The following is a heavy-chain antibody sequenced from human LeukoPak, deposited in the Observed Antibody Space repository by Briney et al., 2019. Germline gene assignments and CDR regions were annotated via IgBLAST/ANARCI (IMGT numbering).Heavy chain of an antibody. V-gene: IGHV4-59*12. CDR2: IYASGGT. D-gene: IGHD5-24*01. Sequence: SETLSLTCTVSGGSISTYYWSWIRQPPGKGLEWIGYIYASGGTDYSPSLKSRVTISVDTSKNQFSLKLSSVTAADTAVYYCARDGYNPIDYWGQGTLVTVSS. J-gene: IGHJ4*02. CDR3: ARDGYNPIDY. CDR1: GGSISTYY.